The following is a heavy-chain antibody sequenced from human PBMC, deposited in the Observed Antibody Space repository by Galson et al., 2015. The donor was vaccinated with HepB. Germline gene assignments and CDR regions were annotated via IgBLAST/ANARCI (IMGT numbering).Heavy chain of an antibody. CDR2: IKLDGSDK. D-gene: IGHD6-13*01. CDR3: AKDDAGIGMSY. J-gene: IGHJ4*02. CDR1: GFIFGSYW. Sequence: SLRLSCAASGFIFGSYWMSWVRQAPGKGLEWVANIKLDGSDKYYVDSVKGRFTISRDNAMNSLYLQMNNLRAEDTAIYYCAKDDAGIGMSYWGRGTLVTVFS. V-gene: IGHV3-7*03.